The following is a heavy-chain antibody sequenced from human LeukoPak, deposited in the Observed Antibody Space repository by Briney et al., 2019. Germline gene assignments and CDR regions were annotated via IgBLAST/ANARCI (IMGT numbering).Heavy chain of an antibody. V-gene: IGHV4-59*12. CDR1: GGSISSYY. J-gene: IGHJ5*02. D-gene: IGHD2-2*01. Sequence: SETLSLTCTVSGGSISSYYWSWIRQPPGKGLEWIGYIYHTGSTYYNPSLKSRVTISVDTSKNQFSPRLSSVTAADTAVYYCARLQYCSGTSCYWFDPWGQGTLVTVSS. CDR3: ARLQYCSGTSCYWFDP. CDR2: IYHTGST.